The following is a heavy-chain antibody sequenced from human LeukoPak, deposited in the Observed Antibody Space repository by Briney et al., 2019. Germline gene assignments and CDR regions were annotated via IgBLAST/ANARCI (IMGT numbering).Heavy chain of an antibody. D-gene: IGHD5-24*01. CDR2: VFPSGSA. CDR3: ARGSRLGMALTTFDF. J-gene: IGHJ4*02. Sequence: SETLSLTCTVSGGSISSYYWSWIRHPPGKGLQWIGYVFPSGSADYIPSLKSRVTISADTSKSQISLKLNSVTAADTAVYFCARGSRLGMALTTFDFWGQGTLVTVSS. V-gene: IGHV4-4*09. CDR1: GGSISSYY.